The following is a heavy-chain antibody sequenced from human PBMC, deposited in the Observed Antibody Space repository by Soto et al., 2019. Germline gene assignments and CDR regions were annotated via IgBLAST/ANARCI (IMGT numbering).Heavy chain of an antibody. CDR3: ARARGGYYDY. CDR1: GVSISSYY. Sequence: SETLSLTCTVSGVSISSYYWSWIRQPPGKGLEWIGYIYYSGSTNYNPSLKSRVTISVDTSKNQFSLKLSSVTAADTAVYYCARARGGYYDYWGQGTLVTVSS. CDR2: IYYSGST. J-gene: IGHJ4*02. D-gene: IGHD3-22*01. V-gene: IGHV4-59*01.